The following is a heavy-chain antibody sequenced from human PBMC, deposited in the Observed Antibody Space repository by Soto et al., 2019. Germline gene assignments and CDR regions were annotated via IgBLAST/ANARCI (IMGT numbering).Heavy chain of an antibody. Sequence: XSVKVSCKASGYTFSDYYIHWVRQAPGQGLEWMGWINPNSGGTKYAPKFQGGVTMTRDTSITTAYMELSRLRSGDTAVYYCAREPATAKPEGVDFWGQVTLVTVS. J-gene: IGHJ4*02. D-gene: IGHD1-1*01. V-gene: IGHV1-2*02. CDR1: GYTFSDYY. CDR2: INPNSGGT. CDR3: AREPATAKPEGVDF.